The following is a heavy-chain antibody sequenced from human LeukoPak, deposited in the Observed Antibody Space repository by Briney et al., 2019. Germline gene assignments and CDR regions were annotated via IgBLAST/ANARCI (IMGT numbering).Heavy chain of an antibody. V-gene: IGHV3-33*01. CDR3: ARDAGIAVAGTYY. CDR2: IWYDGSNE. CDR1: GFSFGTYS. J-gene: IGHJ4*02. Sequence: GGSLRLSCAASGFSFGTYSMHWARQVPGKGLEWVAVIWYDGSNEDYADPVKGRFTISRDNSKNTLYLQMNSLRAEDTAVYYCARDAGIAVAGTYYWGQGTLVTVSS. D-gene: IGHD6-19*01.